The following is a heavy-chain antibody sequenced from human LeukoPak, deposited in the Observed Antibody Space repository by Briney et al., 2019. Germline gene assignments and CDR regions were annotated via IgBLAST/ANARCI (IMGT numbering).Heavy chain of an antibody. J-gene: IGHJ4*02. V-gene: IGHV3-74*01. CDR3: GSIFEH. CDR1: GISLSNYW. CDR2: ISNGGSDT. Sequence: PGGSLRLSCAASGISLSNYWMHWVRQAPGKGLAWVSRISNGGSDTSYADSVKGRFTISRDDAKNTVFLQMNSLRAEDTAIYYCGSIFEHWGQGALVTVSS.